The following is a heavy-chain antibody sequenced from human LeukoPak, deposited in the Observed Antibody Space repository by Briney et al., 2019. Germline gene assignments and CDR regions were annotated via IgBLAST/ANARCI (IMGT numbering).Heavy chain of an antibody. CDR1: GYTFTGYY. V-gene: IGHV1-2*02. J-gene: IGHJ4*02. Sequence: AASVKVSCKASGYTFTGYYMHWVRQTPGQGLEWMGWINPNSGGTNYAQKFQGRVTMTRDTSISTAYMELSRLRSDDTAVYYCARVIAVAIKDYWGQGTLVTVSS. D-gene: IGHD6-19*01. CDR2: INPNSGGT. CDR3: ARVIAVAIKDY.